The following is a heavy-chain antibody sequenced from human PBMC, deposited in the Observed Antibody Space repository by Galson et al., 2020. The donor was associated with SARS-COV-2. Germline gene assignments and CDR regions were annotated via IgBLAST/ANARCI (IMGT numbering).Heavy chain of an antibody. D-gene: IGHD1-26*01. J-gene: IGHJ4*02. V-gene: IGHV3-30*04. Sequence: TGGSLRLSCAASGFTFSSYAMHWVRQAPGKGLEWVAVISYDGSNKYYADSVKGRFTISRDNSKNMLYLQMNSLRAEDTAVYYCARVAGGSYYGYFDYWGQGTLVTVSS. CDR3: ARVAGGSYYGYFDY. CDR1: GFTFSSYA. CDR2: ISYDGSNK.